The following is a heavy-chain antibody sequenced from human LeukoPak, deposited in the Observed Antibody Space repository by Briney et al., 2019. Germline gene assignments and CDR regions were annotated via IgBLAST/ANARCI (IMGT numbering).Heavy chain of an antibody. Sequence: GRSLRLSCAASGFTFSNYGMHWVRQAPGKGLEWVAVISYDGSNKYYADSVKGRFTISRDNSKNTLYLQMNSLRAEDTAVYYCARAWRDAFDIWGQGTMVTVSS. CDR3: ARAWRDAFDI. CDR2: ISYDGSNK. J-gene: IGHJ3*02. CDR1: GFTFSNYG. V-gene: IGHV3-30*03.